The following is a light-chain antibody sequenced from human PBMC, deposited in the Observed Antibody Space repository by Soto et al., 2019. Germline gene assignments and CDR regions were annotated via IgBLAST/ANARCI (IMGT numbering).Light chain of an antibody. CDR3: QQYKNWPPIT. Sequence: EIMMTQSPATLSVSSGERATLSCRGSQSVARKLAWYQQKPGXXRRLLXHDASIRATGIPARFSGSGSGTRFTLTISILQSKDFAVYYCQQYKNWPPITFGQGTRLEIK. J-gene: IGKJ5*01. V-gene: IGKV3D-15*03. CDR2: DAS. CDR1: QSVARK.